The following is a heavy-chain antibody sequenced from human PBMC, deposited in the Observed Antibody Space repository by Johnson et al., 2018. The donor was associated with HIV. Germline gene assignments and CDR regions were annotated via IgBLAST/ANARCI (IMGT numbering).Heavy chain of an antibody. CDR2: ISWNGGSI. J-gene: IGHJ3*02. CDR1: GFTFDDYA. V-gene: IGHV3-9*01. Sequence: VQLVESGGGLVQPGRSLRLSCAASGFTFDDYAMHWVRQAPGKGLEWVSGISWNGGSIGYADSVKGRFTISRDNAKNSLYLQMNSLRAEDTALYYCAKDKRGYSSSWYSAFDIWGQGTMVTVSS. CDR3: AKDKRGYSSSWYSAFDI. D-gene: IGHD6-13*01.